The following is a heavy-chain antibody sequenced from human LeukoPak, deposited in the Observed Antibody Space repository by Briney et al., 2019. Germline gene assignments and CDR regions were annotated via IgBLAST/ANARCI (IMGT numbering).Heavy chain of an antibody. CDR1: GFIFSTYG. J-gene: IGHJ4*02. Sequence: GGSLRLSCAASGFIFSTYGLHWVRQAPGKGLEWVAVIWYDGSNKYYTDSVKGRFTISKDNSKNTLYLQMNSLRVEDTAVYYCATGGSPNMRTRLLDYWGQGTLVTVSS. V-gene: IGHV3-33*01. D-gene: IGHD1-14*01. CDR3: ATGGSPNMRTRLLDY. CDR2: IWYDGSNK.